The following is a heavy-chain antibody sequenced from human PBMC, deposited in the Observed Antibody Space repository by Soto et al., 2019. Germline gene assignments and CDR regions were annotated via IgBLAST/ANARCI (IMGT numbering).Heavy chain of an antibody. Sequence: VGSLRLSCAASGFTFSSYSMNWVRQAPGKGLEWVSSISSSSSYIYYADSVKGRFTISRDNAKNSLYLQMNSLRAEDTAVYYCARDREMATIMYYYYGMDVWGQGTTVTVSS. D-gene: IGHD5-12*01. CDR1: GFTFSSYS. V-gene: IGHV3-21*01. J-gene: IGHJ6*02. CDR2: ISSSSSYI. CDR3: ARDREMATIMYYYYGMDV.